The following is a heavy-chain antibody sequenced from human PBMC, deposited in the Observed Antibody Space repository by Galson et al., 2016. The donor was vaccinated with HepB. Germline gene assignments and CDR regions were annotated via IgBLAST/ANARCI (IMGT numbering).Heavy chain of an antibody. CDR1: GGSFSGYY. D-gene: IGHD3-3*01. J-gene: IGHJ3*02. CDR3: ARGELSRITVSGVVTASFNI. CDR2: INHSGGT. V-gene: IGHV4-34*01. Sequence: SETLSLTCAASGGSFSGYYWSWIRQSPGKGLEWIGEINHSGGTNYNPSLKRRVTIAVDTSKNHLSLKLSSLTAADTSVYYCARGELSRITVSGVVTASFNIWGQGTTVTVSS.